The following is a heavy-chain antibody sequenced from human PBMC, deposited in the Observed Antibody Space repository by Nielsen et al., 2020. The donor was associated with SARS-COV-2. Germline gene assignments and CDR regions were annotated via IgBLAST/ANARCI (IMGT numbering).Heavy chain of an antibody. CDR1: GGSISSGSYY. CDR3: ARVLNDYGDLRFDP. Sequence: SETLSLTCTVSGGSISSGSYYWSWIRQPPGKGLEWIGYIYHSGSTYYNPSLKSRVTISVDRSKNQFSLKLSSVTAADTAVYYCARVLNDYGDLRFDPWGQGTLVTVSS. CDR2: IYHSGST. J-gene: IGHJ5*02. V-gene: IGHV4-30-2*01. D-gene: IGHD4-17*01.